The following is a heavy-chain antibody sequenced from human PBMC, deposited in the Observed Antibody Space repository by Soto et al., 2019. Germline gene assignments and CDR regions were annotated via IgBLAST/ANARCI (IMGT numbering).Heavy chain of an antibody. V-gene: IGHV1-46*02. CDR3: AGGRHSAVATASFDY. J-gene: IGHJ4*02. CDR2: IHPSGGGT. D-gene: IGHD2-21*02. CDR1: GYTFNTYY. Sequence: QVQLVQSGAEVKKPGASVKVSCKPSGYTFNTYYLHWVRQAPGQALEWMGVIHPSGGGTTYAQKLLRSVTVTRDTTTTPFFEEMSRLTSDATAVYYGAGGRHSAVATASFDYWGQGTLVTVSS.